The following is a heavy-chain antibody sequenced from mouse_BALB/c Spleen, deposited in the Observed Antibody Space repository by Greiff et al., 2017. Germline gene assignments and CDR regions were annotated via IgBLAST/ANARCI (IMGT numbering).Heavy chain of an antibody. Sequence: EVQLQQSGPELVKPGASVKMSCKASGYSFTGYTMHWVKQSHGQNLEWIGLINPYNGGTSYNQKFKGKATLTVDKSSSTAYMELLSLTSEDSAVYSCARPTAAVYAMDYWGQGTSVTVSS. V-gene: IGHV1-22*01. J-gene: IGHJ4*01. D-gene: IGHD1-2*01. CDR3: ARPTAAVYAMDY. CDR1: GYSFTGYT. CDR2: INPYNGGT.